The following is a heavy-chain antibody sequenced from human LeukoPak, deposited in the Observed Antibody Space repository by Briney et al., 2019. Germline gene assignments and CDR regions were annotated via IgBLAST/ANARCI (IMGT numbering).Heavy chain of an antibody. V-gene: IGHV1-69*13. Sequence: ASVKVSCKASGGTFSSYAISWVRQAPGQGLEWMGGIIPIFGTANYAQKFQGRVTITADESTSTAYMELSSLRSEDTAVYYCARVLVVSSDAFDIWGQGTMVTVSS. CDR3: ARVLVVSSDAFDI. D-gene: IGHD3-22*01. J-gene: IGHJ3*02. CDR2: IIPIFGTA. CDR1: GGTFSSYA.